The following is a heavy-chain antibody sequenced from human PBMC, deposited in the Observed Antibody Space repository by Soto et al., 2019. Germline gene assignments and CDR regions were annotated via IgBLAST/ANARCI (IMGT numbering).Heavy chain of an antibody. CDR3: ERGLSPPWYYGMDV. Sequence: SETLSLSRSVSGGAISSYCWTWIRQPTGKGLEWIGYIIHNGNTNYNPPLKRRVTISVDTSKNQFSLKLRSVTAADTAVYYCERGLSPPWYYGMDVWGQGTTVTVSS. V-gene: IGHV4-59*12. CDR2: IIHNGNT. CDR1: GGAISSYC. J-gene: IGHJ6*02.